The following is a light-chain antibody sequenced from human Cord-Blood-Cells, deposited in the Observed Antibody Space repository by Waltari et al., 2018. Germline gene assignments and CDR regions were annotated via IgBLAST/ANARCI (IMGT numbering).Light chain of an antibody. Sequence: QSVLTQPPSASGTPGQRVTSSCPGSSSNIGSNTVTWYQQLPGTAPKLLIYSNNRRPSGVPDRFSGSKSGTSASLAISGLQSEDEADYYCAAWDDSLNGPVFGGGTKLTVL. CDR3: AAWDDSLNGPV. J-gene: IGLJ3*02. V-gene: IGLV1-44*01. CDR1: SSNIGSNT. CDR2: SNN.